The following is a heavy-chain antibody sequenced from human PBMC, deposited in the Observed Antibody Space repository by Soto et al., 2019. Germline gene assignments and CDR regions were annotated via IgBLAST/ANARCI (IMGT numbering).Heavy chain of an antibody. CDR2: IYYSGST. D-gene: IGHD3-3*01. CDR3: ARVRITIFGVVPGAFDI. V-gene: IGHV4-39*01. Sequence: PSETLSLTCTVSGGSISSSSYYWGWIRQPPGKGLEWIGSIYYSGSTYYNPSLKSRVTISVDTSKNQFSLKLSSVTAADTAVYYCARVRITIFGVVPGAFDIWGQGTMVTVSS. J-gene: IGHJ3*02. CDR1: GGSISSSSYY.